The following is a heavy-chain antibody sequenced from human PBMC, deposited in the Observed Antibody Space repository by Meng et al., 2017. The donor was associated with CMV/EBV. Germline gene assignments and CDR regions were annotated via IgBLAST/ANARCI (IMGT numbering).Heavy chain of an antibody. J-gene: IGHJ6*02. CDR2: INPNSGGT. CDR1: GYTFTGYY. Sequence: ASVKVSCKASGYTFTGYYMHWMRQAPGQGLEWMGWINPNSGGTNYAQKFQGRVTMTRDTSISTAYMELSRLRSDDTAVYYCARDRHMVRGVIGRREGMDVWGQGTTVTVSS. D-gene: IGHD3-10*01. CDR3: ARDRHMVRGVIGRREGMDV. V-gene: IGHV1-2*02.